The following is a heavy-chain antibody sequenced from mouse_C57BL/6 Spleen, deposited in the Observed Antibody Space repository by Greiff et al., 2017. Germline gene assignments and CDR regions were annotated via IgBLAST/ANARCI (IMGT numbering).Heavy chain of an antibody. Sequence: EVQLQQSGPELVKPGASVKMSCKASGYTFTDYNMHWVKQSHGKSLEWIGYINPNNGGTSYNQKFKGKATLTVNKSSSTAYMELRSLTSEDSAVYYCANHYDGYCLFGCWGQVTLVTVSA. J-gene: IGHJ3*01. V-gene: IGHV1-22*01. CDR2: INPNNGGT. CDR3: ANHYDGYCLFGC. D-gene: IGHD2-3*01. CDR1: GYTFTDYN.